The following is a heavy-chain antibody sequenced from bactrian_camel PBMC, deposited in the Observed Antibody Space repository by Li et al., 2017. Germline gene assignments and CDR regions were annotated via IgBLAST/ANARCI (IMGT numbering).Heavy chain of an antibody. V-gene: IGHV3S55*01. CDR1: GFTVGDQD. CDR2: ISSDGHT. CDR3: AADAQCPIAAGENYLRGVWTYNY. D-gene: IGHD2*01. Sequence: VQLVESGGGSVQAGGSLRLSCTVSGFTVGDQDMAWYRQGTGNECEKVSSISSDGHTSYADSVKGRFTISQDNAKTTLFLQMNNLRPNDTATYICAADAQCPIAAGENYLRGVWTYNYFGQGTQVTVS. J-gene: IGHJ4*01.